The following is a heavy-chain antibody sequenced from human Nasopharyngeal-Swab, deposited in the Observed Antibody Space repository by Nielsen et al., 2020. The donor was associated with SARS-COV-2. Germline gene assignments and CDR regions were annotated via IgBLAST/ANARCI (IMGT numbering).Heavy chain of an antibody. CDR1: GYTFTGYY. J-gene: IGHJ4*02. Sequence: ASVKVSCKASGYTFTGYYMHWVRQAPGQGLEWMGWINPNSGGTNYAQKFQGRVTMTRDTSISTAYMELSRLRSDDTAMYYCAREAVTTPGSHYYFDYWGQGTLVTVSS. D-gene: IGHD4-17*01. CDR3: AREAVTTPGSHYYFDY. V-gene: IGHV1-2*02. CDR2: INPNSGGT.